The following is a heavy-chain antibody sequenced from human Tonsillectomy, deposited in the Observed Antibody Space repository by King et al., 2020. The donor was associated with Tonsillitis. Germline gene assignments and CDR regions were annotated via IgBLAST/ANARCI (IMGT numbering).Heavy chain of an antibody. J-gene: IGHJ6*03. V-gene: IGHV3-23*04. Sequence: VQLVESGGGLVQPGGSLRLSCAASGFTFSSYAMSWVRQAPGKGLEWVSAISGSGGTTYYADSVKGRFTISRDNSKNTLYLQMNSLRAEDTAVYYCAKGEEYSKSSFIIRWGDYYYYYMDVWGKGTTVTVSS. CDR1: GFTFSSYA. D-gene: IGHD6-6*01. CDR2: ISGSGGTT. CDR3: AKGEEYSKSSFIIRWGDYYYYYMDV.